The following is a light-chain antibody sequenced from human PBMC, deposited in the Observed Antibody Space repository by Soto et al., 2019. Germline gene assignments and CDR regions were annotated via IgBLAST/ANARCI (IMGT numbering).Light chain of an antibody. CDR2: DAS. J-gene: IGKJ2*01. CDR1: QDISNY. V-gene: IGKV1-33*01. Sequence: DIQMTQSPSSLSASVGDRVTITCQASQDISNYLNWYQQKPGTAPKLLIYDASNLETVVPSRFSGSGSGTDFTFTISVLQPADMATYYCQQYDNLPYTFCQGTKLEIK. CDR3: QQYDNLPYT.